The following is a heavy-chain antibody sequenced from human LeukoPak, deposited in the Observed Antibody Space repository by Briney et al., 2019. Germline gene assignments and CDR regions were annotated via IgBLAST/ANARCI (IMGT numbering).Heavy chain of an antibody. CDR3: ASPNYGDYGY. Sequence: TSETLSLTCTVSGGSISSSTYYWGWIRRPPGKGLEWIGSIYYSGSSYYNPSLKSRVTISVDTSKNQFSLKLSSVTAADTAVYYCASPNYGDYGYWGQGTLVTVSS. CDR1: GGSISSSTYY. V-gene: IGHV4-39*01. J-gene: IGHJ4*02. CDR2: IYYSGSS. D-gene: IGHD4-17*01.